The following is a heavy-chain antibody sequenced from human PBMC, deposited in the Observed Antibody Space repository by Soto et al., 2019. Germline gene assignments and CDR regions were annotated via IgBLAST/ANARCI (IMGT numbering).Heavy chain of an antibody. V-gene: IGHV4-61*01. CDR1: GGSVSSGSYY. CDR3: ARVGYSSSSYFDY. J-gene: IGHJ4*02. D-gene: IGHD6-6*01. Sequence: LSLTCTVSGGSVSSGSYYWSWIRQPPGKGLEWIGYIYYSGSTNYNPSLKSRVTISVDTSKNQFSLKLSSVTAADTAVYYCARVGYSSSSYFDYWGQGTLVTVSS. CDR2: IYYSGST.